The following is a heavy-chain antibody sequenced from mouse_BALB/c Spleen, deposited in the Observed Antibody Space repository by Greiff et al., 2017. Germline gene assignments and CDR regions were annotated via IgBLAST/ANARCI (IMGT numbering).Heavy chain of an antibody. CDR2: INPSTGYT. CDR3: ARWNYYGSSYVAMDY. V-gene: IGHV1-7*01. CDR1: GYTFTSYW. Sequence: QVQLKESGAELAKPGASVKMSCKASGYTFTSYWMHWVKQRPGQGLEWIGYINPSTGYTEYNQKFKDKATLTADKSSSTAYMQLSSLTSEDSAVYYCARWNYYGSSYVAMDYWGQGTSVTVSS. D-gene: IGHD1-1*01. J-gene: IGHJ4*01.